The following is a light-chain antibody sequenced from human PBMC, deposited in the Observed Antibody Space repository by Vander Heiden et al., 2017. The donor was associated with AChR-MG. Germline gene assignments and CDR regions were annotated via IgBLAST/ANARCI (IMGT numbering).Light chain of an antibody. CDR1: NLGDKS. CDR3: QAGDSRANWV. CDR2: QKD. Sequence: SYKLTQPPSVSVSPGQTATITCSADNLGDKSVSWYPQKPGQPHLLVIYQKDKRASGIPERFSGSKAGNTATLTIRGTQAVDEADFFCQAGDSRANWVFGGGTKLTVL. V-gene: IGLV3-1*01. J-gene: IGLJ3*02.